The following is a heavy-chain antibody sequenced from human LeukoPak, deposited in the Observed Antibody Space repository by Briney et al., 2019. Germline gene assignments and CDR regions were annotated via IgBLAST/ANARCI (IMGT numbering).Heavy chain of an antibody. CDR3: ARYYYYYMDV. J-gene: IGHJ6*03. Sequence: ASVKVSCKASGYTFTTYDINWVRQATGQGLEWMGWMNPNTGKTGYAQKFQGRVTITRDTSISTAYMELSSLRSEDTAVYYCARYYYYYMDVWGKGTTVTISS. V-gene: IGHV1-8*03. CDR2: MNPNTGKT. CDR1: GYTFTTYD.